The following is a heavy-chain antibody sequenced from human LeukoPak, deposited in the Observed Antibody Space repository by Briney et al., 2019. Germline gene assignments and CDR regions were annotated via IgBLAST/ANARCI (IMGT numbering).Heavy chain of an antibody. D-gene: IGHD6-19*01. CDR1: GGTFSSYA. V-gene: IGHV1-69*13. CDR3: ARECNSIGGGGWYGALGY. Sequence: ASVKVSCKASGGTFSSYAISWVRQAPGQGLEWMGGIIPIFGTANCAQKFQGRVTITADESTSTAYMELSSLRSEDTAVYYCARECNSIGGGGWYGALGYWGQGTLVTVSS. CDR2: IIPIFGTA. J-gene: IGHJ4*02.